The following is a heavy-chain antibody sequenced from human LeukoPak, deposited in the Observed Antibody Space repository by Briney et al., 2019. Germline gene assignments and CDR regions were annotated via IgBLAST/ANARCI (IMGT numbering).Heavy chain of an antibody. V-gene: IGHV4-38-2*02. CDR3: ARDGLNTMVRGKIHYNYMDV. J-gene: IGHJ6*03. CDR1: GYSISSDYN. D-gene: IGHD3-10*01. CDR2: IDHSGST. Sequence: SETLSLTCTVSGYSISSDYNWGWIRHPPGKGLELTGIIDHSGSTYYNPSLKSRITISGDRSKNQFSLKLSSVTAADTAVYYCARDGLNTMVRGKIHYNYMDVWGKGTTVSISS.